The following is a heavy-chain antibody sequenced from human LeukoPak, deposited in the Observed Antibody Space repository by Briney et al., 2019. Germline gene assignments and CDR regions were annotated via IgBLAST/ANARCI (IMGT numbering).Heavy chain of an antibody. CDR3: ARVFGGSYYSY. CDR2: IYSGGST. CDR1: GFTVSSNY. Sequence: GGSLRLSCAASGFTVSSNYMSWVRQAPGKGLEWVSVIYSGGSTYYADSVKGRFTISRDNSKNTLYLQMNSLRAEDTAVYYCARVFGGSYYSYRGQGTLVTVSS. V-gene: IGHV3-66*01. J-gene: IGHJ4*02. D-gene: IGHD1-26*01.